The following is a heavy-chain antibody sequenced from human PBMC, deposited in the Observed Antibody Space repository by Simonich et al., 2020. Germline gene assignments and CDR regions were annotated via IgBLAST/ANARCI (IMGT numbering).Heavy chain of an antibody. V-gene: IGHV4-59*08. J-gene: IGHJ4*02. CDR2: IYYSGST. CDR1: GGSINSYY. Sequence: QVQLQESGPGLVKPSETLSLTCTVSGGSINSYYWSWIRQPPGKGLEWIGYIYYSGSTNHTPSLKSRVTISVDTSKNQFSLKLSSVTAADTAVYYCARHDRWLQFYFDYWGQGTLDTVSS. D-gene: IGHD5-12*01. CDR3: ARHDRWLQFYFDY.